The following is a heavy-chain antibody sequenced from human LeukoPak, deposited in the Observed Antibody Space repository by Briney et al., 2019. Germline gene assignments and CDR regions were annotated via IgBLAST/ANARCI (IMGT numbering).Heavy chain of an antibody. J-gene: IGHJ3*02. CDR2: ISSSSSYI. CDR1: GFTFSSYS. CDR3: ARDQPPGYYDFWSGYGRSEWPAVFDI. D-gene: IGHD3-3*01. Sequence: PGGSLRLSCAASGFTFSSYSMNWVRQAPGKGLEWVSSISSSSSYIYYADSVKGRFTISRDNAKNSLYLQMNGLRAEDTAVYYCARDQPPGYYDFWSGYGRSEWPAVFDIWGQGTMVTVSS. V-gene: IGHV3-21*01.